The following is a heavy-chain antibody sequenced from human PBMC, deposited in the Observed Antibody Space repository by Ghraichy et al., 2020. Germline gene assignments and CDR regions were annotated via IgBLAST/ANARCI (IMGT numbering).Heavy chain of an antibody. J-gene: IGHJ4*02. CDR3: AREGSGYDYVWGSYGIDY. CDR2: IIPILGIA. Sequence: SVKVSCKASGGTFSSYTISWVRQAPGQGLEWMGRIIPILGIANYAQKFQGRVTITADKSTSTAYMELSSLRSEDTAVYYCAREGSGYDYVWGSYGIDYWGQGTLVTVSS. V-gene: IGHV1-69*04. D-gene: IGHD3-16*01. CDR1: GGTFSSYT.